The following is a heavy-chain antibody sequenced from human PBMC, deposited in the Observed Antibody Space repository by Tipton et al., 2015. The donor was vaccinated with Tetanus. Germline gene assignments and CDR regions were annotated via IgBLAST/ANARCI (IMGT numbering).Heavy chain of an antibody. CDR1: YW. D-gene: IGHD2-8*02. J-gene: IGHJ4*02. Sequence: YWIGWVRQKPGKGLEWMGIIYPGDSDTRYSPSFQGQVTISVDKSINTAYLQWSSLKASDTSMFYCARAHCTDGVCNFDFWGQGALVTVAS. CDR2: IYPGDSDT. V-gene: IGHV5-51*01. CDR3: ARAHCTDGVCNFDF.